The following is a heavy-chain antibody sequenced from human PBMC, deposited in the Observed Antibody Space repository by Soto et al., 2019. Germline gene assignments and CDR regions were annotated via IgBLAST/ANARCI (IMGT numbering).Heavy chain of an antibody. V-gene: IGHV1-58*01. CDR3: AAVLLEYYYDSSGYVDY. CDR2: IVVGSGNT. J-gene: IGHJ4*02. Sequence: ASVKVSCKASGFTFTSSAVQWVRQARGQRLEWIGWIVVGSGNTNYAQKFQERVTITRDMSTSTAYMELSSLRSEDTAVYYCAAVLLEYYYDSSGYVDYWGQGTLVTVSS. D-gene: IGHD3-22*01. CDR1: GFTFTSSA.